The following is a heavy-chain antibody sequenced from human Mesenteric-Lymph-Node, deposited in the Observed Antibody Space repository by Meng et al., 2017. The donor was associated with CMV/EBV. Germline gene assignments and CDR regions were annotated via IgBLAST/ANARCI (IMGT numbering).Heavy chain of an antibody. D-gene: IGHD2-8*01. CDR1: GYTFTSYD. Sequence: ASVKVSCKASGYTFTSYDINWVRQATGQGLEWMGWMNPNSGNTGYAQKFQGRVTMTRNTSISTAYMELSSLRSEDTAVYYCARGGYSPDILLGYYYGMDVWGQGTTVTVSS. CDR3: ARGGYSPDILLGYYYGMDV. J-gene: IGHJ6*02. CDR2: MNPNSGNT. V-gene: IGHV1-8*01.